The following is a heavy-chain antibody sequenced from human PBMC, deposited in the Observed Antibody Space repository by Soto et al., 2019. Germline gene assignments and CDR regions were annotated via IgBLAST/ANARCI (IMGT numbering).Heavy chain of an antibody. Sequence: DEQLVESGGGLVQSGGSLRLSCEASGFTLKSYEVNWVRQAPGKGLEWISYITSSTRTTYYADSVKGRFTISRDNARKSGFLQMNRPGVEDTAIYYCARGNTNIQGDLSHYNGLDVWGQGTPVTVSS. CDR1: GFTLKSYE. CDR2: ITSSTRTT. V-gene: IGHV3-48*03. J-gene: IGHJ6*02. D-gene: IGHD3-10*01. CDR3: ARGNTNIQGDLSHYNGLDV.